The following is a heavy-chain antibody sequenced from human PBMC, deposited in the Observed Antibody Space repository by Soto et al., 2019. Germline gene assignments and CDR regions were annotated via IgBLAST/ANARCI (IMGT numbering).Heavy chain of an antibody. J-gene: IGHJ6*02. D-gene: IGHD2-21*01. CDR3: ERRADAPYSYYGMDG. V-gene: IGHV1-18*01. Sequence: QVQLVQSGAEVKKPGASVTVSCKASGYTFTTYGVSWVRQAPGQGLEWLGWINGYNGNAKYAENLQGRVSMTTDTSTSTAYMELRSLRSDDTAVYYCERRADAPYSYYGMDGWGQGPTVTVSS. CDR2: INGYNGNA. CDR1: GYTFTTYG.